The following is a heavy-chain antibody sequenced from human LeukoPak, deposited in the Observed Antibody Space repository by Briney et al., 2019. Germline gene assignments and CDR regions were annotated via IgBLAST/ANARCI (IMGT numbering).Heavy chain of an antibody. V-gene: IGHV4-30-4*01. CDR1: GGSISSGDYY. D-gene: IGHD5-18*01. CDR3: ARDLYAGGYSYGSGSSHRYPDDY. CDR2: IYYSGST. J-gene: IGHJ4*02. Sequence: SETLSLTCTVSGGSISSGDYYWSWIRQPPGKGLEWIGYIYYSGSTYYNPSLKSRVTISVDTSKNQFSLKLSSVTAADTAVYYCARDLYAGGYSYGSGSSHRYPDDYWGQGTLVTVSS.